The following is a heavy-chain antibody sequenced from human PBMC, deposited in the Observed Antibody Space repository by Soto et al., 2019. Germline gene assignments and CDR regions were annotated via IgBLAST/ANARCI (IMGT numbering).Heavy chain of an antibody. V-gene: IGHV4-31*03. CDR1: GGSFSSGAYY. J-gene: IGHJ5*02. CDR2: ISYRGTP. CDR3: ARVSATGTRWFDP. Sequence: QVQLQESGPGLVKPSQNLSLTCTVSGGSFSSGAYYWSWVRRHPGMGLEWIGYISYRGTPDYSPSLKSRLTISVDGSKNQFSLRLSSVTAADTAVYYCARVSATGTRWFDPWGQGTLVTVSS. D-gene: IGHD6-13*01.